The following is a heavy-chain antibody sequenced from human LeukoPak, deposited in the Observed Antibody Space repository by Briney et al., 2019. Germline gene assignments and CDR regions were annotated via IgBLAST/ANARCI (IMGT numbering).Heavy chain of an antibody. D-gene: IGHD4-17*01. CDR3: AKDRDYGDLDY. J-gene: IGHJ4*02. CDR2: IKQDGSEK. Sequence: GGPLRLSCAASGFTFSTYAMSWVRQAPGKGLEWVANIKQDGSEKYYVDSVKGRFTISRDNSKNTLYLQMKSLRAEDTAVYYCAKDRDYGDLDYWGQGTLVTVSS. CDR1: GFTFSTYA. V-gene: IGHV3-7*03.